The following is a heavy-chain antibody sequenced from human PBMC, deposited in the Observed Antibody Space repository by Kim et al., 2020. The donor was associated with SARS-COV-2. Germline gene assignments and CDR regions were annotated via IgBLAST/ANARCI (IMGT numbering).Heavy chain of an antibody. CDR1: GGSISSSSYY. Sequence: SETLSHTCTVSGGSISSSSYYWGWIRQPPGKGLEWIGSIYYSGSTYYNPSLKSRVTISVDTSKNQFSLKLSSVTAADTAVYYCARDLRGYSYGYVWFDPWGQGTLVTVSS. CDR3: ARDLRGYSYGYVWFDP. J-gene: IGHJ5*02. CDR2: IYYSGST. V-gene: IGHV4-39*07. D-gene: IGHD5-18*01.